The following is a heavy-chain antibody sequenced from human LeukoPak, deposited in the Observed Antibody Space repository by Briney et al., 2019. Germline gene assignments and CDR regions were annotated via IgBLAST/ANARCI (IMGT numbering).Heavy chain of an antibody. CDR3: ARGDPHADL. CDR1: GFDLSTYE. Sequence: GGSLRLPCAASGFDLSTYEMNWVRQAPGKGLEWIADITISGHTKNYADSVKGRFTISRDYARTSLYLQMNSLRVEDTGVYYCARGDPHADLWGQGTLVTVSS. J-gene: IGHJ5*02. V-gene: IGHV3-48*03. CDR2: ITISGHTK.